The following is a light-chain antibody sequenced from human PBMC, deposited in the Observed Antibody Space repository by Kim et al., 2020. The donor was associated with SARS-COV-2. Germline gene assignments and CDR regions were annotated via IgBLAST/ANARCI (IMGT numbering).Light chain of an antibody. CDR3: QQYGNLPPP. J-gene: IGKJ5*01. CDR1: QDIANY. Sequence: DIQMTQSPSSLSASVGDRVTITCQASQDIANYLNWYQQKPGKAPKSLIYDASHLETGVPSRFSGSRSGTDFTFTISSLQPEDFATYYCQQYGNLPPPFGQGTRLEIK. CDR2: DAS. V-gene: IGKV1-33*01.